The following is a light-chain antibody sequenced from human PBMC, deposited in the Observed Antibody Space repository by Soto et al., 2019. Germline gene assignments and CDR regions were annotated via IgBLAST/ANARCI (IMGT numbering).Light chain of an antibody. CDR2: EVA. Sequence: QSALTQPASVSASPGQSITISCTGITSDVGDNYYVSWFQSHPGKAPKLVIYEVANRPSGVSNRFSGSRSGDTASLTISGVQTEDEADYHCSSSAANRIRFGGGTKLTVL. CDR3: SSSAANRIR. V-gene: IGLV2-14*01. J-gene: IGLJ2*01. CDR1: TSDVGDNYY.